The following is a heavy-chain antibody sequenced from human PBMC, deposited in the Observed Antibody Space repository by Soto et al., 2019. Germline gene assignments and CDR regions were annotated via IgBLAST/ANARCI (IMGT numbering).Heavy chain of an antibody. CDR3: ARDPGSGHYFDY. D-gene: IGHD2-15*01. CDR1: GYTFISRA. CDR2: INPGNANT. Sequence: QVQLVQSGAEVKKPGASVKISCEASGYTFISRALHWVRQAPGQRLEWMGWINPGNANTKYSQNFQGRVTFTRDTSATTAYMELSSLRSEDTAVYFCARDPGSGHYFDYWGQGTLVTVSS. V-gene: IGHV1-3*01. J-gene: IGHJ4*02.